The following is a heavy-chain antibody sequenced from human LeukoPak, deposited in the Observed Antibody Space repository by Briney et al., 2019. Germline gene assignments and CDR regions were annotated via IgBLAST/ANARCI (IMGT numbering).Heavy chain of an antibody. CDR3: ARAPMYSIAIDY. CDR1: SGSFSDYY. V-gene: IGHV4-34*01. CDR2: INHSGST. J-gene: IGHJ4*02. D-gene: IGHD6-13*01. Sequence: SETLSLTCAVFSGSFSDYYWTWIRHPPGKGLEWIGEINHSGSTTYNTSLKSRVTISVDTSKNQFSLKLSSVTAADTAVYYCARAPMYSIAIDYWGQGTLVTVSS.